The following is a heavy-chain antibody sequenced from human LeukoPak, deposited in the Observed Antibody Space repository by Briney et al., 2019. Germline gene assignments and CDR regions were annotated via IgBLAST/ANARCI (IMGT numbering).Heavy chain of an antibody. Sequence: ASVKVSCKASGYTFTSYGISWVRQAPGQGLEWMGWISAYNGNTNYAQKLQGRVTMTTDTSTSTAYMELRSLRSDDTAVYYCASAQVNRYCSGGSCPYYFDYWGQGTLVTVSS. J-gene: IGHJ4*02. D-gene: IGHD2-15*01. V-gene: IGHV1-18*01. CDR1: GYTFTSYG. CDR3: ASAQVNRYCSGGSCPYYFDY. CDR2: ISAYNGNT.